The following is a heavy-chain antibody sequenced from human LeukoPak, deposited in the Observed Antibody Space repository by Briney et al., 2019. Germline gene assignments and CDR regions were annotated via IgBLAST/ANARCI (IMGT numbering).Heavy chain of an antibody. CDR1: GFTFSSYW. CDR2: ISYDGSNK. CDR3: AKDYSASQLVPLYYFNC. Sequence: GGSLRLSCAASGFTFSSYWMHWVRQAPGKGLEWVAVISYDGSNKYYADSVKGRFTISRDNSKNTLYLQMNSLRAEDTAVYFCAKDYSASQLVPLYYFNCWGQGSLVTVSS. J-gene: IGHJ4*02. V-gene: IGHV3-30*18. D-gene: IGHD6-6*01.